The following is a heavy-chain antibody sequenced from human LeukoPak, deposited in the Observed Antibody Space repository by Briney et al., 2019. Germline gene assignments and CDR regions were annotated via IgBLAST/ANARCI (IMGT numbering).Heavy chain of an antibody. CDR3: ARDHYIAVYYYYMDV. J-gene: IGHJ6*03. V-gene: IGHV3-11*04. D-gene: IGHD4-11*01. Sequence: PGGSLRLSCAAPGFTFSDYYMSWIRQAPGKGLEWVSYISSSGSTIYYADSVKGRFTISRDNAKNSLYLQMNSLRAEDTAVYYCARDHYIAVYYYYMDVWGKGTTVTVSS. CDR2: ISSSGSTI. CDR1: GFTFSDYY.